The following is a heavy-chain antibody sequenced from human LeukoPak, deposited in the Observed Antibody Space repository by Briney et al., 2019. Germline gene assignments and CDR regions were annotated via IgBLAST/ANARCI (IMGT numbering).Heavy chain of an antibody. CDR3: ARSTYQNELGSPQFDP. V-gene: IGHV3-48*01. D-gene: IGHD2-2*01. J-gene: IGHJ5*02. CDR1: GFTFSSYA. Sequence: PGGSLRLSCAASGFTFSSYAMSWVRQAPGKGLEWVSYISSSSSTIYYADSVKGRFTISRDNAKNSLYLQMNSLRAEDTAVYYCARSTYQNELGSPQFDPWGQGTLVTVSS. CDR2: ISSSSSTI.